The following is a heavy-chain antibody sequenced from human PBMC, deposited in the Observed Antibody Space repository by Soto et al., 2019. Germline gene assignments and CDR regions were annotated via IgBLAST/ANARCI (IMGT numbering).Heavy chain of an antibody. D-gene: IGHD2-2*01. J-gene: IGHJ6*02. V-gene: IGHV3-15*07. CDR2: IKSKTDGGTT. CDR3: TTEGYCSSTSCYAIYYYYGMDV. CDR1: GFTFSNAW. Sequence: GGSMRLSCAASGFTFSNAWMNWVRQAPGKGLEWVGRIKSKTDGGTTDYAAPVKGRFTISRDDSKNTLYLQMNSLKTEDTAVYYCTTEGYCSSTSCYAIYYYYGMDVWGQGTTVTVSS.